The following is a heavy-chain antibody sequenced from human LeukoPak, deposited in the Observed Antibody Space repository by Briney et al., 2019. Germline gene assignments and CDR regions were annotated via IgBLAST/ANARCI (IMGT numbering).Heavy chain of an antibody. Sequence: PGGSLRLSCAASGFTFTDYAMNWVRQAPGKGLEWVASTKGNGGSTNYTDSVKDRFTISRDNSKNTVYLQMHSLRADDTAVYYCAKGSYFDSWGHGALVTVSS. V-gene: IGHV3-23*01. J-gene: IGHJ4*01. CDR1: GFTFTDYA. CDR2: TKGNGGST. CDR3: AKGSYFDS.